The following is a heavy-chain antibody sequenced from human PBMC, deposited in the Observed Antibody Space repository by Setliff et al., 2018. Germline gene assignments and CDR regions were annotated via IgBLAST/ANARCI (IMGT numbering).Heavy chain of an antibody. V-gene: IGHV1-18*01. CDR1: GYTFTNYG. J-gene: IGHJ4*02. Sequence: ASVKVSCKTSGYTFTNYGITWVRQAPGQGLEWMGWINNYNMNTNYPQKFLGRVTVTTDTSTGTAYMELGSLTSDDTAIYYCARINFYVSSGYYYAPDYWGPGTRVTVSS. D-gene: IGHD3-22*01. CDR2: INNYNMNT. CDR3: ARINFYVSSGYYYAPDY.